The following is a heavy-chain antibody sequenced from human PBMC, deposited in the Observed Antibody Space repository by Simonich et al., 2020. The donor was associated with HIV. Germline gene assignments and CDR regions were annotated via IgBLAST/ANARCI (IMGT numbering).Heavy chain of an antibody. D-gene: IGHD6-13*01. CDR2: NSWDGDNT. CDR3: AKGARGSSWYYFDY. CDR1: GFTFSSYA. J-gene: IGHJ4*02. Sequence: EVQLVESGGVVVQPGGSLRLSCAASGFTFSSYAMHWVRQAPGQGLEGASLNSWDGDNTYYADSVKGRFTIARDNSENSLYLQMNSLRAEDTALYYCAKGARGSSWYYFDYWGQGTLVTVSS. V-gene: IGHV3-43D*04.